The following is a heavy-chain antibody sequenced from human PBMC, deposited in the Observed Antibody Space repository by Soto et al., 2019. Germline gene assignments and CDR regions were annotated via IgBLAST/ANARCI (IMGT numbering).Heavy chain of an antibody. CDR3: ARDVCSSTSCYHEGGPSDYMDV. CDR2: IKQDGSEK. V-gene: IGHV3-7*01. J-gene: IGHJ6*03. CDR1: GFTFSSYW. Sequence: GGSLRLSCAASGFTFSSYWMSWVRQAPGKGLEWVANIKQDGSEKYYVDSVKGRFTISRDNAKNSLYLQMNSLRAEDTAVYYCARDVCSSTSCYHEGGPSDYMDVWGKGTTVTVSS. D-gene: IGHD2-2*01.